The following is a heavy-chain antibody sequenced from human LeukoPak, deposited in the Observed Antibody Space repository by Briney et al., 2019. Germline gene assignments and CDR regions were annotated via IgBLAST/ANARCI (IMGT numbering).Heavy chain of an antibody. CDR3: ARWYSSGWYSSYYGMDV. J-gene: IGHJ6*02. CDR1: GYTFTSYD. Sequence: ASVKVSCKASGYTFTSYDINWVRQATGQGLEWMGWMNPNSGNTGYAQKFQGRVTMTRNTSISTAHMELSSLRSEDTAVYYCARWYSSGWYSSYYGMDVWGQGTTVTVSS. V-gene: IGHV1-8*01. D-gene: IGHD6-19*01. CDR2: MNPNSGNT.